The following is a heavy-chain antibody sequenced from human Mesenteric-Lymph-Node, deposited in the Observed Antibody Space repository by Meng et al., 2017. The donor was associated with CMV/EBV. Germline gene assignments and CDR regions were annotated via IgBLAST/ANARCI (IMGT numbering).Heavy chain of an antibody. V-gene: IGHV4-39*07. CDR1: GGSISSGSYY. CDR3: ARGGTAKYFQH. D-gene: IGHD1/OR15-1a*01. J-gene: IGHJ1*01. CDR2: IYYSGNT. Sequence: SETLSLTCTVSGGSISSGSYYWGWIRHPPGKGLEWSGSIYYSGNTYYNPSLTSRVTVSVDTSKNQFSLKLSSVTAADTAVYYCARGGTAKYFQHWGQGTLVTVSS.